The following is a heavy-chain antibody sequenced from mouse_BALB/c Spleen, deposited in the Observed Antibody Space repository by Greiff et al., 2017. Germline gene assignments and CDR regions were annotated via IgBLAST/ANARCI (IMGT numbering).Heavy chain of an antibody. CDR1: GYTFTDYN. CDR3: ARELFAY. J-gene: IGHJ3*01. CDR2: IYPYNGGT. V-gene: IGHV1S29*02. Sequence: VQLQQSGPELVKPGASVKISCKASGYTFTDYNMHWVKQSHGKSLEWIGYIYPYNGGTGYNQKFKSKATLTVDNSSSTAYMELRSLTSEDSAVYYCARELFAYWGQGTLVTVSA.